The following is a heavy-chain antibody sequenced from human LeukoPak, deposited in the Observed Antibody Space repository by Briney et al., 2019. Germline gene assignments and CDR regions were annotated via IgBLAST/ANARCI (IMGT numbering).Heavy chain of an antibody. CDR2: IGTAGDT. CDR1: GFTFSSYD. Sequence: GGSLRLSCAASGFTFSSYDMHWVRQATGKGLEWVSAIGTAGDTYYPGSVKGRFTISRENAKNSLYLQMNSLRAGDTAVYYCARSVPGIAVAGTMGYFDYWGQGTLVTVSS. J-gene: IGHJ4*02. V-gene: IGHV3-13*01. D-gene: IGHD6-19*01. CDR3: ARSVPGIAVAGTMGYFDY.